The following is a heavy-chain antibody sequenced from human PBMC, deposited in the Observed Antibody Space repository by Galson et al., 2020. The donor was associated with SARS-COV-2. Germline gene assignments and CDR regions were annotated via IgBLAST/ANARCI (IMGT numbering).Heavy chain of an antibody. J-gene: IGHJ4*02. Sequence: ETSETLSLTCTVFGDSMTSGTYYWSWIRQHPEKGLEWIGYTHYTGITYYNPSLKSRVAISLDTSETQFSLKMNSVTAADTAVYDCARLNSPGVHYFDYWGQGALVTVSS. CDR3: ARLNSPGVHYFDY. D-gene: IGHD3-10*01. V-gene: IGHV4-31*03. CDR2: THYTGIT. CDR1: GDSMTSGTYY.